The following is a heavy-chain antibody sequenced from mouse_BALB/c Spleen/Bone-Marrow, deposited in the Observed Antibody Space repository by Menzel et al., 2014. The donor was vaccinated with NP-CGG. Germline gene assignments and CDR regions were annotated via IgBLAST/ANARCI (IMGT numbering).Heavy chain of an antibody. J-gene: IGHJ1*01. Sequence: VQLQQSGAELVKPGASVKLSCTASGLNIKDTYIHWVMQRPEQGLAWIGRIDPASGGTKFDPKFQGKATITADTSSNTAFLQVTSLTSEDTAVYYCARVNPWYFDVWGAGTTVTVSS. CDR1: GLNIKDTY. V-gene: IGHV14-3*02. CDR3: ARVNPWYFDV. D-gene: IGHD2-2*01. CDR2: IDPASGGT.